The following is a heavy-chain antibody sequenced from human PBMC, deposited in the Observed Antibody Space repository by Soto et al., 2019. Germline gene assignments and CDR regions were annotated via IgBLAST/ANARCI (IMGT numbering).Heavy chain of an antibody. CDR1: GFTFSSFW. V-gene: IGHV3-23*01. CDR3: AKDLWAATLLYYFDY. D-gene: IGHD3-16*01. Sequence: GGSLRLSCAASGFTFSSFWMHWVRQAPGKGLEWVSAISGSGGSTYYADSVKGRFTISRDNSKNTLYLQMNSLRAEDTAVYYCAKDLWAATLLYYFDYWGQGTLVTVSS. CDR2: ISGSGGST. J-gene: IGHJ4*02.